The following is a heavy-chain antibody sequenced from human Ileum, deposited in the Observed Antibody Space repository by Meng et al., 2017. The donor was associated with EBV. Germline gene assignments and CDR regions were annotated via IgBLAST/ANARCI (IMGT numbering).Heavy chain of an antibody. V-gene: IGHV4-4*02. Sequence: QLQALGLVLVKASGTLPPTGAVSGGSVCGVDWWSWVRQPPGKGLEWIGEVYHDGATNYHPSLKSRVTISLDKSKNEVNLHLNSLTAADTAVYFCARSSPIVRGLDYWGQGTLVTVSS. J-gene: IGHJ4*02. CDR3: ARSSPIVRGLDY. D-gene: IGHD3-10*01. CDR2: VYHDGAT. CDR1: GGSVCGVDW.